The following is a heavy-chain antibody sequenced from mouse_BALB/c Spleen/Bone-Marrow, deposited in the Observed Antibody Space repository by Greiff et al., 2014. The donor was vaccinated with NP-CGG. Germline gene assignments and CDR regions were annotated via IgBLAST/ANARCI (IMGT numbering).Heavy chain of an antibody. Sequence: QVQLQQPGAELVKPGASVKLSCKASGYTFISYWMHWVKQRPGQGLEWIGEINPSNGRTNYNEKFKSKATLTVDKSSSTAYMQLSSLTSEDSAVYYCAREGNYYGSIAMDYWGQGTSVTVSS. CDR3: AREGNYYGSIAMDY. CDR2: INPSNGRT. CDR1: GYTFISYW. V-gene: IGHV1S81*02. D-gene: IGHD1-1*01. J-gene: IGHJ4*01.